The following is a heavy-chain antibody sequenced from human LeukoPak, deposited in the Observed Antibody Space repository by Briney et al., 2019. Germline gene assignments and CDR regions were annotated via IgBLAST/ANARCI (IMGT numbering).Heavy chain of an antibody. Sequence: PGGSLRLSCAASGFTFSNYAMSWVRQAPGKGLEWVSSISGSGGNAYYADSVKGRFTISRDNAKNSLYLQMNSLRAEDTAVYYCARDLTAAAAEYYFDYWGQGTLVTVSS. CDR3: ARDLTAAAAEYYFDY. CDR1: GFTFSNYA. V-gene: IGHV3-23*01. J-gene: IGHJ4*02. D-gene: IGHD6-13*01. CDR2: ISGSGGNA.